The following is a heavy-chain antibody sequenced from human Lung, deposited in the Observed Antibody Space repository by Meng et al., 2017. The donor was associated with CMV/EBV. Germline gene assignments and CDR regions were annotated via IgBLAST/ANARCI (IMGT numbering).Heavy chain of an antibody. CDR2: ISTNTGNP. J-gene: IGHJ4*02. V-gene: IGHV7-4-1*02. D-gene: IGHD6-19*01. CDR1: GYTFTRYP. CDR3: GTLKYTSGFYGPAY. Sequence: VQLLQSLSGVKKPGASVKLPCNASGYTFTRYPMNLVRQAPGQGLEWMGWISTNTGNPTYAQGFTGRFVFSVDTSVSTAYLQISSLKAEDTAVYYCGTLKYTSGFYGPAYWGQGALVTVSS.